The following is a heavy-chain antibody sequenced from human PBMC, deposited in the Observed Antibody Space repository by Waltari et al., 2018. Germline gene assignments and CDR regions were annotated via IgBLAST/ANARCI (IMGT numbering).Heavy chain of an antibody. J-gene: IGHJ4*02. CDR2: INHSGST. D-gene: IGHD6-6*01. V-gene: IGHV4-34*01. CDR3: ARGGQPGGQLVPLDY. CDR1: GGSFSGYY. Sequence: QVQLQQWGAGLLKPSETLSLTCAVYGGSFSGYYWSWIRQPPGKGLEWIGEINHSGSTNYNPSLKGRVTISVDTSKNQFSLKLSSVTAADTAVYYCARGGQPGGQLVPLDYWGQGTLVTVSS.